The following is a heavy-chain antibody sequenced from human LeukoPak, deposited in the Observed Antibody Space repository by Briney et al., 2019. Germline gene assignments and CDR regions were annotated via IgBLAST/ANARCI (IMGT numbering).Heavy chain of an antibody. CDR3: ARASQWLAFDY. J-gene: IGHJ4*02. V-gene: IGHV3-66*01. Sequence: GGSLRLSCAASGFTVSSSYMSWVRQAPGKGLEWVSVIYNNDNTNYADSVKGRFTIFRDSSTNTLYLQMNSLRAEDTAVYFCARASQWLAFDYWGQGTLVTVSS. CDR1: GFTVSSSY. CDR2: IYNNDNT. D-gene: IGHD6-19*01.